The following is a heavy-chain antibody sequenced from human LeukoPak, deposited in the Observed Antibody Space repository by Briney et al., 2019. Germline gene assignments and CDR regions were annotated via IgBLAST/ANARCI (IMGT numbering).Heavy chain of an antibody. V-gene: IGHV3-23*01. J-gene: IGHJ1*01. CDR1: GFTFSNYP. CDR2: ISGGGSST. D-gene: IGHD2/OR15-2a*01. CDR3: AKGAIVSSQVQYFQY. Sequence: GGSLRLSCAGSGFTFSNYPMSWVRQAPGKGLEWVSAISGGGSSTLYAASVKGRFTISRDNSKDTLYLQMNSLRAEDTAAYYCAKGAIVSSQVQYFQYWGQGTLVTVYS.